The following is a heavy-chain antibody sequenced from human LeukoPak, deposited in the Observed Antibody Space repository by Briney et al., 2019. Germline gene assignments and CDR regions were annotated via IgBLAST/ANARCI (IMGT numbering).Heavy chain of an antibody. V-gene: IGHV3-23*01. Sequence: GGSLRLSCAASGFTFSSHAMTWVRQAPGKGLEWVSGISGSGGVTYYADSVKGRFSITRDNSKNTVYLQMNSLIVEDTAVYYCAKGVPGSGWYSGFDAFDIWGQGTMVTVSS. D-gene: IGHD6-19*01. CDR3: AKGVPGSGWYSGFDAFDI. J-gene: IGHJ3*02. CDR1: GFTFSSHA. CDR2: ISGSGGVT.